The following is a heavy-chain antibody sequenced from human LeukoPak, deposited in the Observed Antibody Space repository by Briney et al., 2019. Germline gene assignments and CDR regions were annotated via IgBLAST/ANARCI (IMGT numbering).Heavy chain of an antibody. Sequence: PGGSLRLSCAASGFTFSGSAMHWVRQTSGKGLEWVGRIRSKANSYATAYAASVKGRFTISRDDSKNTAYLQMNSLKTEDTAVYYCTRQTSAAGPFDYWGQGTLVTVSS. CDR2: IRSKANSYAT. CDR1: GFTFSGSA. D-gene: IGHD6-13*01. V-gene: IGHV3-73*01. J-gene: IGHJ4*02. CDR3: TRQTSAAGPFDY.